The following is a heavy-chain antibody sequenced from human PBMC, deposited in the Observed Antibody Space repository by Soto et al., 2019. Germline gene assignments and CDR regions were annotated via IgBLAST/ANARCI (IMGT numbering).Heavy chain of an antibody. Sequence: QVQLVQSGAEVKKPGASVKVSCKASGYTFTSYDINWVRQATGQGLEWMGWMNPNSANTGYAQKCQGRVSMTSTTSRATAYMALSSPRAEATAVYYCARDGGRGMAGWGPGSTVTVSS. V-gene: IGHV1-8*01. CDR2: MNPNSANT. CDR3: ARDGGRGMAG. CDR1: GYTFTSYD. D-gene: IGHD3-16*01. J-gene: IGHJ6*02.